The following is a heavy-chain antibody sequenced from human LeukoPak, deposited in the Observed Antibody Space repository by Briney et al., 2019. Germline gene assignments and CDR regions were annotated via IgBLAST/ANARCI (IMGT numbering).Heavy chain of an antibody. CDR1: GGSISSYY. V-gene: IGHV4-59*08. J-gene: IGHJ2*01. CDR3: ARHGGKNYNSGPLWYFDL. CDR2: IYYSGST. D-gene: IGHD2/OR15-2a*01. Sequence: SETLSLTCTVSGGSISSYYWSWIRQPPGKGLEWIGYIYYSGSTNYNPSLKSRVTISVDTSKNQFSLKLSSVTAADTAVYYRARHGGKNYNSGPLWYFDLWGRGTLVTVSS.